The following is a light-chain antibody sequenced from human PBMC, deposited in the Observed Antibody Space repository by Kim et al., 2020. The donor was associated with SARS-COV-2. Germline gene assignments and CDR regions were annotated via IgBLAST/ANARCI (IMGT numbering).Light chain of an antibody. Sequence: SYELTQPPSASVAPGKTARITCGGNNIGSKSVHWYQQKPGQAPVLVIYYDSDRPSGIPERLSGSNSGNTATLTISRVEAGDEAGYYCQVWDSSSDHPVFG. V-gene: IGLV3-21*04. J-gene: IGLJ3*02. CDR3: QVWDSSSDHPV. CDR1: NIGSKS. CDR2: YDS.